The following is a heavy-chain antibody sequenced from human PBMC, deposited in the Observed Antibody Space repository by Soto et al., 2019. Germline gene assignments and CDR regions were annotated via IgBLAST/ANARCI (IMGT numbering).Heavy chain of an antibody. Sequence: EVQLVESGGGLVQPGGSLRLSCVASGIPVSSNYMTWVRQAPGKGLEWVSVLHSGGDTYYANSVKGRFTISRHDPTNTLFLQMNSLTAEDTAVYYCARDGPYYYASRMDVWGQGTMVTVSS. CDR3: ARDGPYYYASRMDV. D-gene: IGHD3-10*01. J-gene: IGHJ6*02. V-gene: IGHV3-53*04. CDR2: LHSGGDT. CDR1: GIPVSSNY.